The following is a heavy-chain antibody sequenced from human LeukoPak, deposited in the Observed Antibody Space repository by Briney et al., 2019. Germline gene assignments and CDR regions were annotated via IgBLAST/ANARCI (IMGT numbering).Heavy chain of an antibody. D-gene: IGHD4-17*01. J-gene: IGHJ4*02. CDR1: GFTFDDYA. Sequence: HPGGSLRLSCAASGFTFDDYAMHWVRQAPGKGLEWVSGISWNSGSTYYADSVKGRFTISRDNSKNTLYLQMNSLRAGDAAVYYCAKDLNYGELDSWGKGTLVTVSS. CDR3: AKDLNYGELDS. CDR2: ISWNSGST. V-gene: IGHV3-23*01.